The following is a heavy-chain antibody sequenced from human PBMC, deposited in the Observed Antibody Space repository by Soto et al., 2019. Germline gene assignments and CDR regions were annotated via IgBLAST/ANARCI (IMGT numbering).Heavy chain of an antibody. V-gene: IGHV5-51*01. Sequence: GESLKISCKGSGYSVTSYWIAWVRQMPGKGLEWMGIIYPGDSETRYSPSFQGQVTISADKSINTAYLQWSSLRASDTAMYYCARGDTAMAPYYFDYWGQGTLVTVSS. CDR3: ARGDTAMAPYYFDY. CDR1: GYSVTSYW. J-gene: IGHJ4*02. CDR2: IYPGDSET. D-gene: IGHD5-18*01.